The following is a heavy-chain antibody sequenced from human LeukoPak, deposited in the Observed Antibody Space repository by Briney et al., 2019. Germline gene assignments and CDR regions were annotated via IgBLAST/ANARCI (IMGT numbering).Heavy chain of an antibody. Sequence: ASVKVSCKTSGYTFTNYYMHWVRQAPGQGLEWMGIINPSGGSTSYAQKFQGRVTMAEDTSTDTAYMELSSLRSEDMAVYYCATDPIRMAALFDYWGQGTLVTVSS. CDR2: INPSGGST. J-gene: IGHJ4*02. CDR1: GYTFTNYY. D-gene: IGHD5-24*01. V-gene: IGHV1-46*01. CDR3: ATDPIRMAALFDY.